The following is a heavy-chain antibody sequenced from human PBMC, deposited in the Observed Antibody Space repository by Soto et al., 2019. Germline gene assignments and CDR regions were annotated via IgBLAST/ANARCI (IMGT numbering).Heavy chain of an antibody. V-gene: IGHV4-39*01. J-gene: IGHJ5*02. CDR3: ARPHSSSWTTHNWFDP. D-gene: IGHD6-13*01. CDR1: GGSISSISYY. CDR2: IYYSGST. Sequence: PSETLSLTCTVSGGSISSISYYWGWIRQPPGKGLEWIGSIYYSGSTYYNPSLKSRVTISVDTSKNQFSLKLSSVTAADTAVYYCARPHSSSWTTHNWFDPWGQGTLVTV.